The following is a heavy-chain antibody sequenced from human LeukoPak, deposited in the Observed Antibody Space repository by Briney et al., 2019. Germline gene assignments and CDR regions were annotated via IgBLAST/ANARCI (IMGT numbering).Heavy chain of an antibody. CDR2: ISGSASSVSST. J-gene: IGHJ4*02. CDR3: AKGEYYYDSGKSFDY. Sequence: GGSLRLSCAASGFTFSNYAMSWVRQAPGKGLEWVSAISGSASSVSSTYYADSVKGRFTISRDNSKNTLYLQMNSLRAEDTAVYYCAKGEYYYDSGKSFDYWGQGTLVTVSS. CDR1: GFTFSNYA. D-gene: IGHD3-22*01. V-gene: IGHV3-23*01.